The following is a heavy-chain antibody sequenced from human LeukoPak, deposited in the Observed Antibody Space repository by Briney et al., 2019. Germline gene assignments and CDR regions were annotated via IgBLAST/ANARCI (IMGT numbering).Heavy chain of an antibody. Sequence: SQTLSLTCTVSGGSISSGDYYWSWIRQPPGKGLEWIGYIYYSGSTYYNPSLKSRVTISVDTSKNQFSLKLSSVTAADTAVYYCARADPGDYDTLTGYYTAFDYWGQGTLVTVSS. V-gene: IGHV4-30-4*01. D-gene: IGHD3-9*01. CDR1: GGSISSGDYY. CDR3: ARADPGDYDTLTGYYTAFDY. J-gene: IGHJ4*02. CDR2: IYYSGST.